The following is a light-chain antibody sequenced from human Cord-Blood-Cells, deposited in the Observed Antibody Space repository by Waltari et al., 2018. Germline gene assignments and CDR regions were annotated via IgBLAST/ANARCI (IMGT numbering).Light chain of an antibody. Sequence: QSALTQPASVSGSPGQSIPLPCTGTRSDVGGYNYVSWYQQHPGKAPKLMIYDVSNRPSGVSNRFSGSKSGNAASLTISGLQAEDEADYYCSSYTRSSTFVVFGGGTKLTVL. J-gene: IGLJ2*01. CDR1: RSDVGGYNY. CDR2: DVS. V-gene: IGLV2-14*01. CDR3: SSYTRSSTFVV.